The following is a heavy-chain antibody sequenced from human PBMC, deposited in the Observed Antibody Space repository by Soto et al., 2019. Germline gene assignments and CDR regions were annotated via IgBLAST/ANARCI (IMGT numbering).Heavy chain of an antibody. D-gene: IGHD3-10*01. CDR3: ARSSMVPADYFDF. CDR2: IYDSGST. V-gene: IGHV4-59*11. Sequence: KPSETLSLTCSVSGDSLNNHYWTWIRQPPGKGLEWIGNIYDSGSTNYSPALKSRVSMSVDTSKNLFSLKMNSVTAADTAVYYCARSSMVPADYFDFWGQGTVVTVSS. J-gene: IGHJ4*02. CDR1: GDSLNNHY.